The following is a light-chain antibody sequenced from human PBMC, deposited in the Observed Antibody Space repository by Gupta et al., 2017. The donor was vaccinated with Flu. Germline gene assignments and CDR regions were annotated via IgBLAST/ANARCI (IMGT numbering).Light chain of an antibody. CDR3: QASDGAATWV. V-gene: IGLV3-25*03. CDR1: ILSERY. CDR2: KAS. Sequence: YPLTQPPSVSVAPGQTASLSCSGDILSERYVYWYQQKSVQAPVLVIYKASKRASELPERFSGSSSGTTATLTISGVQAEDEADYYCQASDGAATWVFGGGTRLTAL. J-gene: IGLJ3*02.